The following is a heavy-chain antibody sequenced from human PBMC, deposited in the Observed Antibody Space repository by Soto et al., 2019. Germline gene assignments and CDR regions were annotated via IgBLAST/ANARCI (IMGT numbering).Heavy chain of an antibody. D-gene: IGHD6-13*01. J-gene: IGHJ4*02. CDR1: GGSFSGYY. V-gene: IGHV4-34*01. Sequence: SETLSLTCAVYGGSFSGYYWSWIRQPPGKGLEWIGEINHSGSTDYNPSLKSRVTISVDTSKNQFSLKLSSVTAADTAAYYCARGTGYSSFGFDYWGQGTLVTVSS. CDR3: ARGTGYSSFGFDY. CDR2: INHSGST.